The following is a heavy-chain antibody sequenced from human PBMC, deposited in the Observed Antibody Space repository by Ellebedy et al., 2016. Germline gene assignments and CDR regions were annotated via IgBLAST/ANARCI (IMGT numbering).Heavy chain of an antibody. CDR1: GGTFSSYA. D-gene: IGHD1-26*01. CDR3: AREIPLGATSFLLGGSIDY. CDR2: IIPILGIA. J-gene: IGHJ4*02. V-gene: IGHV1-69*04. Sequence: ASVKVSCKASGGTFSSYAISWVRQAPGQGLEWMGRIIPILGIANYAQKFQGRVTITADKSTSTAYMELSSLRSEDTAVYYCAREIPLGATSFLLGGSIDYWGQGTLVTVSS.